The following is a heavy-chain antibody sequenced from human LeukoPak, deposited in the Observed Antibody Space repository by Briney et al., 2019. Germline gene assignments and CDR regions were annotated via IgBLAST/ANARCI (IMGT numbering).Heavy chain of an antibody. D-gene: IGHD3-22*01. CDR1: GYTFISYD. CDR3: ATPVNDYYDSSGSYNAEYFQQ. J-gene: IGHJ1*01. V-gene: IGHV1-8*01. Sequence: ASVKLSCTSSGYTFISYDINWVRQATGPGLERMGWMNPNSGNTGYAHKFQGRVIMTRNTSISTAYMELSSLRSEDTAVYYCATPVNDYYDSSGSYNAEYFQQWGQGTLVTVSS. CDR2: MNPNSGNT.